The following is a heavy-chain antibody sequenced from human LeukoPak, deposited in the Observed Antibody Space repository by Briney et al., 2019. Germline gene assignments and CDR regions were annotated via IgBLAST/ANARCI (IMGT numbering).Heavy chain of an antibody. CDR3: AIGGLVGDISCWNDEY. CDR2: ISPNSGGT. Sequence: GASVKASCKASGSTFTGYYVVLVRQAPGQGLEWMGWISPNSGGTNYAQKFQGRVTMTRDTSISTAYMELGRLRSDDTAVYYCAIGGLVGDISCWNDEYWGQGTLVTVSS. V-gene: IGHV1-2*02. CDR1: GSTFTGYY. D-gene: IGHD1-1*01. J-gene: IGHJ4*02.